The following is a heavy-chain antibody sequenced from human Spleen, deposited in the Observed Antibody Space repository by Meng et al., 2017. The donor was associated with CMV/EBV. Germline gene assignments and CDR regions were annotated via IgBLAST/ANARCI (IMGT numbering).Heavy chain of an antibody. V-gene: IGHV1-46*01. CDR1: GYTFISYY. D-gene: IGHD1-26*01. CDR3: ARDRGSGSHGYYFED. CDR2: INPSDGST. Sequence: ASVKVSCKASGYTFISYYIHWVRQAPGQGLEWMGIINPSDGSTNYAQKFQGGVTVTRDTSTSTVYMELSSLRSEDTAVYYCARDRGSGSHGYYFEDWGQGTLVTVSS. J-gene: IGHJ4*02.